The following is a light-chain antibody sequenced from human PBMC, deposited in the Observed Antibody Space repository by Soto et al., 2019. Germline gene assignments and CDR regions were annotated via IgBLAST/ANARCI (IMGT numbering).Light chain of an antibody. Sequence: EIVLTQSPDTLSLSPVERATLSCRASQSVTSSFLTWYQQKPGQAPRLLIYGASTRATGIPARFSGSGSGTDFTLTISSLEPEDFAVYYCQQRRNWPPGITFGQGTRLEIK. V-gene: IGKV3D-20*02. CDR2: GAS. J-gene: IGKJ5*01. CDR1: QSVTSSF. CDR3: QQRRNWPPGIT.